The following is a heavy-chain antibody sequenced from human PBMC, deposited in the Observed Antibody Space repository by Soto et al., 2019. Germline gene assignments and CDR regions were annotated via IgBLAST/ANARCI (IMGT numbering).Heavy chain of an antibody. CDR1: GGTFSSYA. CDR3: ARGYCGGDCYSWYFDL. D-gene: IGHD2-21*02. Sequence: QVQLVQSGAEVKKPGSSVKVSCKASGGTFSSYAISWVRQAPGQGLEWMGGIIPIFGTANYAQKFQGRVTITADDSTSTAYMELRSLRSEDTAVYYCARGYCGGDCYSWYFDLWGRGTLVTVSS. V-gene: IGHV1-69*12. CDR2: IIPIFGTA. J-gene: IGHJ2*01.